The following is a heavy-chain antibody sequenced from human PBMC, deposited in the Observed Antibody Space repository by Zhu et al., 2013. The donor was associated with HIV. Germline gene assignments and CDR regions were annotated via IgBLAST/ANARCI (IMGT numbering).Heavy chain of an antibody. CDR3: AKERDSSGWYGYFHH. J-gene: IGHJ1*01. CDR1: GFTFSSYA. D-gene: IGHD6-19*01. Sequence: EVQLLESGGGLVQPGGSLRLSCAASGFTFSSYAMNWVRQAPGKGLEWVSAISGGGDRTYYADSVKGRFTISRDNSKNTLDLQMNSLRAEDTAVYYCAKERDSSGWYGYFHHWGQGTLVTVSS. CDR2: ISGGGDRT. V-gene: IGHV3-23*01.